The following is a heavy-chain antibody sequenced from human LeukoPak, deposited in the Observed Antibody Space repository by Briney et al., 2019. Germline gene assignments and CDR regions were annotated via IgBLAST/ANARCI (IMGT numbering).Heavy chain of an antibody. CDR1: GFTFSNYW. V-gene: IGHV3-74*01. CDR2: INSDGSGP. CDR3: ARDVYGLGDY. Sequence: GGSLRLSCVASGFTFSNYWMHWVRQAPEKGLMWVLKINSDGSGPDYADSVKGRFTISRDNAKNTLYLQMNSLRAEDTAVYYCARDVYGLGDYWGQGTLVTVSS. D-gene: IGHD1-14*01. J-gene: IGHJ4*02.